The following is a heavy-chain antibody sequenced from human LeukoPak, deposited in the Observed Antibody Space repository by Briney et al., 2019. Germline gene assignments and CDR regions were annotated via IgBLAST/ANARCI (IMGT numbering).Heavy chain of an antibody. CDR3: ARDPYLARGGGGDCYSS. Sequence: SETLSLTCTVSGGSISSGSYYGRWIRQPAGQGPEWIGRIYTSGITNYNPSLKSRVTISVDTSKNQFTLKLSSVTAAETAVYYCARDPYLARGGGGDCYSSWGEGALVTVSS. J-gene: IGHJ5*02. CDR2: IYTSGIT. CDR1: GGSISSGSYY. D-gene: IGHD2-21*01. V-gene: IGHV4-61*02.